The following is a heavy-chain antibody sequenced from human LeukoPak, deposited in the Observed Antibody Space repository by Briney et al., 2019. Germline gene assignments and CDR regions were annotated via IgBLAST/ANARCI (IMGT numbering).Heavy chain of an antibody. CDR3: AITSARDPDAFDI. V-gene: IGHV1-69*13. CDR2: IIPIFGTA. CDR1: GFTFTSYD. Sequence: SVKVSCKASGFTFTSYDINWVRQASGQGLEWMGGIIPIFGTANYAQKFQGRVTITADESTSTAYMELSSLRSEDTAVYYCAITSARDPDAFDIWGQGTMVTVSS. J-gene: IGHJ3*02. D-gene: IGHD1/OR15-1a*01.